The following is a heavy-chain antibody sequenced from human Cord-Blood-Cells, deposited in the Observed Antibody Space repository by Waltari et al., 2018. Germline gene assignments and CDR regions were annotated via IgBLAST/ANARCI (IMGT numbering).Heavy chain of an antibody. CDR3: ATRSIWGYFDY. CDR2: IYYSGST. J-gene: IGHJ4*02. CDR1: GGSTIRYY. Sequence: QVQLQESGPGLGKPSETLSLTCPCSGGSTIRYYWSWIRQPPGTRLEWIGYIYYSGSTNYNPSLKSRVTISVDTSKNQFSLKLSSVTAADTAVYYCATRSIWGYFDYWGQGTLVTVSS. D-gene: IGHD7-27*01. V-gene: IGHV4-59*01.